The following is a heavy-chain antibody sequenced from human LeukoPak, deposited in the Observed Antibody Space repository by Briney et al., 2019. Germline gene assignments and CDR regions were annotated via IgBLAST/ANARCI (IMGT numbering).Heavy chain of an antibody. CDR2: IYTSGST. V-gene: IGHV4-61*02. Sequence: PSETLSLTCTVSGGSISSGGYYWSWIRQPAGKGLERIGRIYTSGSTKYNPSLNSRVTISVDPSKNQFSLRLSSVTAADTAVYYCARARGLVDYYYMDVWGKGTTVTVSS. J-gene: IGHJ6*03. CDR1: GGSISSGGYY. CDR3: ARARGLVDYYYMDV. D-gene: IGHD6-19*01.